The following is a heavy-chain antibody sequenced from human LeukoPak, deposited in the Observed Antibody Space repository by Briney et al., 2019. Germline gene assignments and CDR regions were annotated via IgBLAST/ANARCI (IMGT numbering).Heavy chain of an antibody. CDR1: GGTFSSYT. CDR2: IIPILGIA. V-gene: IGHV1-69*04. CDR3: ARDRPGYSGYDDQGVDWFDP. D-gene: IGHD5-12*01. J-gene: IGHJ5*02. Sequence: SVKVSCKASGGTFSSYTISWVRQAPGQELEWMGRIIPILGIANYAQKFQGRVTITADKSTSTAYMGLSSLRSEDTAVYYCARDRPGYSGYDDQGVDWFDPWGQGTLVTVSS.